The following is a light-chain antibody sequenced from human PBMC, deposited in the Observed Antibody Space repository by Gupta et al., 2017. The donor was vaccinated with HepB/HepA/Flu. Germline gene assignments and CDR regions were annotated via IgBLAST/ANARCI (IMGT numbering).Light chain of an antibody. CDR3: QQYNSYSYT. CDR2: KAS. V-gene: IGKV1-5*03. J-gene: IGKJ2*01. CDR1: QSISSW. Sequence: DIQMTQSPSTLPASVGHRVTITCRASQSISSWLAWYQQKPGKAPKLLIYKASNLESGVPSRFSGSGSGTEFTLTISSLQPDDFATYYCQQYNSYSYTFGQGTKLEIK.